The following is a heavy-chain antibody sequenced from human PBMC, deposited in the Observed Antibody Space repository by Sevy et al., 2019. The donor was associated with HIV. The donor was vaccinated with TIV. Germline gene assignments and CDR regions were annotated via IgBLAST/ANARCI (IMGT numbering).Heavy chain of an antibody. V-gene: IGHV6-1*01. Sequence: SQTLSLTCAISGDSVSSSSAAWNWIRQSPSRGLEWLGWTYYRSIWYYDYAGSVKSRISINPDTSKNQFSLQLNSVTPEDTAVYYCARRKDNAMDVWGQGTTVTVSS. CDR1: GDSVSSSSAA. CDR3: ARRKDNAMDV. D-gene: IGHD2-8*01. CDR2: TYYRSIWYY. J-gene: IGHJ6*02.